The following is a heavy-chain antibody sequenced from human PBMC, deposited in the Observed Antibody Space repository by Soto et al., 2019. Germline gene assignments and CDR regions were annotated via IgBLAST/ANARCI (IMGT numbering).Heavy chain of an antibody. J-gene: IGHJ4*02. Sequence: SETLSLTCAVYGGSFSGYYWSWIRQPPGKGLEWIGEINHSGSTNYNPSLKSRVTISVDTSKNQFSLKLSSVTAADTAVYYCAREGAPVPFDYWGQGTLVTVSS. CDR3: AREGAPVPFDY. CDR2: INHSGST. V-gene: IGHV4-34*01. CDR1: GGSFSGYY.